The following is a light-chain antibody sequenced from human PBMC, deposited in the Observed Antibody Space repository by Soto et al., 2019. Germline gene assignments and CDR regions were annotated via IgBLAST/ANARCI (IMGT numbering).Light chain of an antibody. Sequence: NVLTQSPGSLSLSPGEIATLSCRARLSVSGNYLAWCRQTPGQTPRLLIYGASSRATGIPDRFSGSGSGTDFTLTISRLEPEDFAVYYCQQYGRLPKTSGQGTKVDIK. J-gene: IGKJ1*01. CDR1: LSVSGNY. CDR3: QQYGRLPKT. CDR2: GAS. V-gene: IGKV3-20*01.